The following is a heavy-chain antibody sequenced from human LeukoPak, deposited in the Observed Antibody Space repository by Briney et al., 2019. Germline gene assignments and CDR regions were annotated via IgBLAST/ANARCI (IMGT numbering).Heavy chain of an antibody. J-gene: IGHJ4*02. D-gene: IGHD3-3*01. V-gene: IGHV3-33*06. CDR3: AKDTAVQFLEPAF. CDR1: GLTFNTHG. Sequence: GGSLRLSCAASGLTFNTHGMHWVRQAPGKGLEWVAAIWFDGSVKHYSDAVKGRFTIPRDNSLNTLYLQMNSLRVEDKAIYYCAKDTAVQFLEPAFWGQGTLVTVSS. CDR2: IWFDGSVK.